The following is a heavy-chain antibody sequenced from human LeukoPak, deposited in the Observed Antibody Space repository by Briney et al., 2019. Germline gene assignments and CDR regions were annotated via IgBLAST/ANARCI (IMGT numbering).Heavy chain of an antibody. D-gene: IGHD3-3*01. CDR2: INPNSGGT. J-gene: IGHJ4*02. CDR1: GYTFTGYY. V-gene: IGHV1-2*04. Sequence: ASVTVSCTASGYTFTGYYMHWVRQAPGQGLEWMGWINPNSGGTNYAQKFRGWVTMTRDTSISTAYMELSRLRSDDTAVYYCAREFAFGVVTIRYYFDYWGQGTLVTVSS. CDR3: AREFAFGVVTIRYYFDY.